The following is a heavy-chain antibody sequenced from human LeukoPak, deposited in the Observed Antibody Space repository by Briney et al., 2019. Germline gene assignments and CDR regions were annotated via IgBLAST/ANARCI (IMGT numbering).Heavy chain of an antibody. CDR1: GGTFSSYA. D-gene: IGHD6-6*01. CDR3: ARDRRRSSSDYYYYYYMDV. Sequence: SVKVSCKASGGTFSSYAISWVRQAPGQGLEWMGGIIPIFGTANYAQKFQGRVTITTDESTSTAYMELSSLRSEDTAVYYCARDRRRSSSDYYYYYYMDVWGKGTTVTVSS. V-gene: IGHV1-69*05. J-gene: IGHJ6*03. CDR2: IIPIFGTA.